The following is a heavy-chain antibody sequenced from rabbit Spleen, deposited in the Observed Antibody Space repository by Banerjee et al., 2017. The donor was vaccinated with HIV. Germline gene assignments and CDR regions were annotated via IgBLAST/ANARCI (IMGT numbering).Heavy chain of an antibody. D-gene: IGHD6-1*01. CDR1: GFSFSSNW. Sequence: LEESGGGLVKPGGTLTLTCTVSGFSFSSNWICWVRQAPGKGLEWIACIDTNDGDTDYANWPKGRFTISKTSSTTVTLQMTSLTAADTATYFCARDNYGYFPSFALWGQGTLVTVS. CDR2: IDTNDGDT. J-gene: IGHJ4*01. V-gene: IGHV1S45*01. CDR3: ARDNYGYFPSFAL.